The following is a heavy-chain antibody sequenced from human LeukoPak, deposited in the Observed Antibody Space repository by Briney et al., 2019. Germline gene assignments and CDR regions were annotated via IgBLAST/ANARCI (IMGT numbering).Heavy chain of an antibody. V-gene: IGHV1-46*01. J-gene: IGHJ3*02. Sequence: ASVKVSCKASGYTFTSYYMHWVRQAPGQGLEWMGIINPSGGSTSYAHKFQGRVTMTRDTSTSTVYMELSSLRSEDTAVYYCARDLGHIVGATDDALDIWGQGTMVTVSS. CDR2: INPSGGST. CDR1: GYTFTSYY. D-gene: IGHD1-26*01. CDR3: ARDLGHIVGATDDALDI.